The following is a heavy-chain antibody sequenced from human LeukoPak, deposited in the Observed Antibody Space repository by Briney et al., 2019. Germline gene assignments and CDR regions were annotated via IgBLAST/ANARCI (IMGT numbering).Heavy chain of an antibody. CDR3: TRVAQSGPTGWFDP. CDR2: ISSTGSYV. D-gene: IGHD1-1*01. J-gene: IGHJ5*02. Sequence: PGGSLRLSRAASGFNLNSYMLNWVRQAPGKGLEWVSSISSTGSYVYYADSVKGRFTISRDNPGNVVYLQMDSLRAEDTAVYYCTRVAQSGPTGWFDPWGQGTLVTVSS. V-gene: IGHV3-21*01. CDR1: GFNLNSYM.